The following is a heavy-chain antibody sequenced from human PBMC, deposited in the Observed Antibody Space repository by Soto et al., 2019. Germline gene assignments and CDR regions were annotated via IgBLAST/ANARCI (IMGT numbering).Heavy chain of an antibody. J-gene: IGHJ3*02. CDR2: IYYSGTT. D-gene: IGHD2-8*01. CDR3: ARAPYRGTNSRGALDM. CDR1: GDPISSGDYY. V-gene: IGHV4-30-4*01. Sequence: VQLQESGPGLVKPSQTLSLTCTVSGDPISSGDYYWSWIRQPPGKGLEWIGYIYYSGTTYYSPSLKSRVTMSVDTSKNQCALKLSSVTAADTAVYYCARAPYRGTNSRGALDMWGQGTMVTVSS.